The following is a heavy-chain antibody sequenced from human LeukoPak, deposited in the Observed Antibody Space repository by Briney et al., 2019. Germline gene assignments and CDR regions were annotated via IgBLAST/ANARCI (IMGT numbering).Heavy chain of an antibody. Sequence: ASVKVSCKASGYTFTSYYMHWVRQAPGQGLEWMGIINPSGGSTSYAQEFQGRVTVTRDTSTSTVYMELSSLRSEDTAVYYCARRGRITIFGVVIESDAFDIWGQGTMVTVSS. V-gene: IGHV1-46*01. CDR2: INPSGGST. J-gene: IGHJ3*02. D-gene: IGHD3-3*01. CDR3: ARRGRITIFGVVIESDAFDI. CDR1: GYTFTSYY.